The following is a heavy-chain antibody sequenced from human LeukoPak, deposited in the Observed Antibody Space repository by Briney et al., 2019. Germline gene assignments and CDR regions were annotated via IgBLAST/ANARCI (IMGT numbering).Heavy chain of an antibody. D-gene: IGHD2-15*01. Sequence: GGSLRLSCAASGFTFSDYYMSWIRQAPGKGLEWVSYISSSGSTIYYADSVKGRFTISRDNAKNSLYLQMNSLRAEDTAVCYCAGGWSRGGAYYYGMDVWGQGTTVTVSS. J-gene: IGHJ6*02. CDR1: GFTFSDYY. CDR3: AGGWSRGGAYYYGMDV. CDR2: ISSSGSTI. V-gene: IGHV3-11*01.